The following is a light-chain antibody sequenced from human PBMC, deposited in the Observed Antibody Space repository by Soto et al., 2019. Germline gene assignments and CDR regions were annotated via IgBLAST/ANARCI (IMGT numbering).Light chain of an antibody. CDR3: QQYGRT. CDR1: QSVSSSY. Sequence: IVLTQSPGTLSLSPGERATLSCRASQSVSSSYLAWYQQKPGQAPRLLIYGASSRATGIPDRFSGSGSGTAFTLTISRLEPEDFAVYYCQQYGRTFGQGTKV. V-gene: IGKV3-20*01. CDR2: GAS. J-gene: IGKJ1*01.